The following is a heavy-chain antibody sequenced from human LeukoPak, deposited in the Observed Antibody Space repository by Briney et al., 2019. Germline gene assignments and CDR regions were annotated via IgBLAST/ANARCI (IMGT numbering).Heavy chain of an antibody. CDR1: GFVFSDNW. CDR2: INQVGSKE. CDR3: ASDLAGPDY. Sequence: PGGSLRLSCATSGFVFSDNWMSWVRQAPGKGLEWVANINQVGSKENYVDSVKGRFTISRDNAENSLFLEMNSLRVEDTAVYYCASDLAGPDYWGQGTLATVSS. V-gene: IGHV3-7*01. J-gene: IGHJ4*02. D-gene: IGHD6-19*01.